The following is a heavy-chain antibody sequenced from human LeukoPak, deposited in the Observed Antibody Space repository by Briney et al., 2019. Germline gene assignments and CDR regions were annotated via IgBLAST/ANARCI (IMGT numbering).Heavy chain of an antibody. J-gene: IGHJ6*03. Sequence: SETLSLTCTVSGGSISSSSYYWGWIRQPPGKGLEWIGSIYYSGSTYYNPSLKSRVTISVDTSKNQFSLKLSSVTAADTAVYYCARDSIEPRYYCYYMDVWGKGTTVTVSS. CDR3: ARDSIEPRYYCYYMDV. V-gene: IGHV4-39*07. CDR2: IYYSGST. D-gene: IGHD1-14*01. CDR1: GGSISSSSYY.